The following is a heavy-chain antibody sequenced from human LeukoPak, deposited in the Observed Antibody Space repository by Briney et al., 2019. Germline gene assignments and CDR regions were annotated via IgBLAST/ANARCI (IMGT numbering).Heavy chain of an antibody. J-gene: IGHJ4*02. CDR2: INPNSGGT. CDR1: GYTFTGYY. Sequence: ASVKVSCKASGYTFTGYYMHWVRQAPGQGLEWMGWINPNSGGTNYAQKFQGWVTMTRDTSISTAYMELSRLRSDDTAVYYCALLGYCSSTSCYKPNDYWGQGTLVTVSS. CDR3: ALLGYCSSTSCYKPNDY. V-gene: IGHV1-2*04. D-gene: IGHD2-2*02.